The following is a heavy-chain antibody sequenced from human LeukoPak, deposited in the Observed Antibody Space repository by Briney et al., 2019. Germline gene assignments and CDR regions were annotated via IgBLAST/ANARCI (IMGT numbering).Heavy chain of an antibody. J-gene: IGHJ3*02. CDR2: IYYSGST. CDR1: GGSISSYY. D-gene: IGHD1-26*01. V-gene: IGHV4-59*01. CDR3: ARESLDAFDI. Sequence: SETLSLTRTVSGGSISSYYWSWIRQPPGKGLEWIGYIYYSGSTNYNPSLKSRVTISVDTSKNQFSLKLSSVTAADTAVYYCARESLDAFDIWGQGTMVTVSS.